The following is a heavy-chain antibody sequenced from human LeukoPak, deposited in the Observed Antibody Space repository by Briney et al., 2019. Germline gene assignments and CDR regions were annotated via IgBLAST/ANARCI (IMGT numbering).Heavy chain of an antibody. V-gene: IGHV3-33*01. J-gene: IGHJ6*04. CDR3: ASGITMVRGPTDYHGMDV. CDR1: GFTFSSYG. Sequence: GRSLRLSCAASGFTFSSYGMHWVRQAPGKGLEWVAVIWYDGSNKYYADSVKGRFTISRDNSKNTLYLQMNSLRAEDTAVYYCASGITMVRGPTDYHGMDVWGKGTTVTVSS. CDR2: IWYDGSNK. D-gene: IGHD3-10*01.